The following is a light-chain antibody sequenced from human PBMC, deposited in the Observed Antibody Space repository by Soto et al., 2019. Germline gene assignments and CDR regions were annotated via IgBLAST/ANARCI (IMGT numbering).Light chain of an antibody. CDR1: SSNIGGTNY. V-gene: IGLV1-47*02. CDR3: ASWDDRLGAVI. Sequence: QFVLTQSPSASGTPGQKVFISCSGSSSNIGGTNYAYWYQQLPGAAPKLLMHSNNLRPSGVPERISGSKFGTAASLAISGLRSEDEAVYYCASWDDRLGAVIFGGGTKVTVL. J-gene: IGLJ2*01. CDR2: SNN.